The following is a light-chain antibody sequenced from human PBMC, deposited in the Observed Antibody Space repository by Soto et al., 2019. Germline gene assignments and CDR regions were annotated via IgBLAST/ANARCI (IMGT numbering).Light chain of an antibody. V-gene: IGKV1-5*01. CDR2: DGS. Sequence: DIQMTQSPSTLSASVGDRVTITCRASQSISGWLAWYQQRPGKAPKLLIYDGSSLESGVPSRFSGSGSGTEFTLTIGGLQPDDFATYYCQQYSGYSLFTFGPGTIVDIK. CDR1: QSISGW. J-gene: IGKJ3*01. CDR3: QQYSGYSLFT.